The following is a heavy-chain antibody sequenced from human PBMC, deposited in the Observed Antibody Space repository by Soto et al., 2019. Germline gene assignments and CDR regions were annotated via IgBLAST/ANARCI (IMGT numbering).Heavy chain of an antibody. D-gene: IGHD3-16*01. CDR3: AKDIFRLRLGEALFDY. CDR2: ISWDGGST. V-gene: IGHV3-43*01. CDR1: GFTFDDYT. Sequence: GGSLRLSCAASGFTFDDYTMHWVRQAPGKGLEWVSLISWDGGSTYYADSVKGRFTISRDNSKNSLYLQMNSLRTEDTALYYCAKDIFRLRLGEALFDYWGQGTLVTVSS. J-gene: IGHJ4*02.